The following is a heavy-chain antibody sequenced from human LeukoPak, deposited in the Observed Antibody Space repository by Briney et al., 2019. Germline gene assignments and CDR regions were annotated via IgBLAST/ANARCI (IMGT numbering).Heavy chain of an antibody. D-gene: IGHD3-10*01. V-gene: IGHV3-23*01. Sequence: PGGSLRLSCAASGFTFSSYAMSWVRQAPGKGLEWVSAISGSGGSTYYADSVKGRFTISRDNSKNTLYLQMNCLRAEDTAVYYCAKDLGWFGELSPYYFDYWGQGTLVTVSS. CDR2: ISGSGGST. J-gene: IGHJ4*02. CDR1: GFTFSSYA. CDR3: AKDLGWFGELSPYYFDY.